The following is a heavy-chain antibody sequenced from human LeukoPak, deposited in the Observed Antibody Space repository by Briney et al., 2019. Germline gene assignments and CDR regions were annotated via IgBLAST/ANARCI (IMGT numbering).Heavy chain of an antibody. CDR1: GFTFSSYA. D-gene: IGHD3-22*01. Sequence: GGSLRLSCAASGFTFSSYAMSWVRQAPGKGLEWVSPICGSGGSTYYADSVKGRFTISRDNSKNTLYLQMNSLRAEDTAVYYCAKERDSSGGLGLYYFDYWGQGALVTVSS. J-gene: IGHJ4*02. V-gene: IGHV3-23*01. CDR3: AKERDSSGGLGLYYFDY. CDR2: ICGSGGST.